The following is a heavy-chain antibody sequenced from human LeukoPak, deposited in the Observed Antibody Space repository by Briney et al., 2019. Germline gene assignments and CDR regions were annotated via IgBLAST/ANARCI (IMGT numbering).Heavy chain of an antibody. J-gene: IGHJ4*02. CDR3: AKADRGWGVITKD. CDR1: GFTFSSYG. D-gene: IGHD3-10*01. V-gene: IGHV3-23*01. CDR2: IGGSGDFT. Sequence: PGGSLRLSCAASGFTFSSYGMHWVRQAPGKGLEWVSAIGGSGDFTYYAEYVRGRFTISRDNSEKTLYLQMNSLRAEDTAVYYCAKADRGWGVITKDWGQGTLVTVSS.